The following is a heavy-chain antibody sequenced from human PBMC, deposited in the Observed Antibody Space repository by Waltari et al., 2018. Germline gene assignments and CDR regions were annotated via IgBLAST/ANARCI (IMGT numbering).Heavy chain of an antibody. D-gene: IGHD6-19*01. CDR3: ARPYSSGWYINFDY. J-gene: IGHJ4*02. V-gene: IGHV3-7*01. Sequence: EVQLVASGGGLVQPGGSLRLSCTASGVTFHRYSIVWVRQAPGKGLECVATIKQDGSESYYVDSVKGRFTFSRDNAKNSLYLQMNSLRAEDTAVYYCARPYSSGWYINFDYWGQGTLVTVSS. CDR2: IKQDGSES. CDR1: GVTFHRYS.